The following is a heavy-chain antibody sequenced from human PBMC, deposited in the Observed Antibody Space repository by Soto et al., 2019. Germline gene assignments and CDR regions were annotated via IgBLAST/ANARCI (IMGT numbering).Heavy chain of an antibody. CDR1: GGSFSGYY. CDR3: ARGRSRYDYVCGRTTTTRFDY. D-gene: IGHD3-16*01. CDR2: INHSGST. Sequence: PSETLSLTCAVYGGSFSGYYWSWIRQPPGKGLEWIGEINHSGSTNYNPSLKSRVTISVDTSKNQFSLKLSSVTAADTAVYYCARGRSRYDYVCGRTTTTRFDYWGQGTPVTVSS. V-gene: IGHV4-34*01. J-gene: IGHJ4*02.